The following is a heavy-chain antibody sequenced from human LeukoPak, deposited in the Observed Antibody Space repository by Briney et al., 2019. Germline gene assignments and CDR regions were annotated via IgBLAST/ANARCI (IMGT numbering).Heavy chain of an antibody. D-gene: IGHD3-10*01. Sequence: ASVKVSCKASGYTLTSYYMHWVRQAPGQGLEWMAIISPSGGSTFYAQKFQGRVTMTEDTSTDTAYMELSSLRSEDTAVYYCATVVYYGSGSYNGRARYFDYWGQGTLVTVSS. CDR1: GYTLTSYY. CDR2: ISPSGGST. J-gene: IGHJ4*02. V-gene: IGHV1-46*01. CDR3: ATVVYYGSGSYNGRARYFDY.